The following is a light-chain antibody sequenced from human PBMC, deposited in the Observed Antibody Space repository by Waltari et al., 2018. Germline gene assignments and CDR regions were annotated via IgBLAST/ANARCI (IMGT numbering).Light chain of an antibody. CDR3: SSYGSINTWL. CDR2: DVT. J-gene: IGLJ3*02. CDR1: SSHVGSYNI. Sequence: QSALTQAASVSGSPGQSITISCTGTSSHVGSYNIVSRYQQHPGKAPKLILSDVTKRPSGVSTRFSRSKSGNTASLTISGLQAEDEADYFCSSYGSINTWLFGGGTKLTVL. V-gene: IGLV2-23*02.